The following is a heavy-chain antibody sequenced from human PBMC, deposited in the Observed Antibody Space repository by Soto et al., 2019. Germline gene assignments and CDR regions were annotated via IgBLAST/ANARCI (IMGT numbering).Heavy chain of an antibody. D-gene: IGHD5-12*01. Sequence: EVQLVESGGGLVKPGGSLRLSCAASGFTVSSNYMSWVRQAPGKGLEWVSVIYSGGSTYYEDSVKGRFTISRENSKNTLYLQMNSLRARDTAVYYCAREGSGYSGYDGWFDHWGQGTLVTVSS. CDR2: IYSGGST. CDR3: AREGSGYSGYDGWFDH. J-gene: IGHJ5*02. V-gene: IGHV3-66*01. CDR1: GFTVSSNY.